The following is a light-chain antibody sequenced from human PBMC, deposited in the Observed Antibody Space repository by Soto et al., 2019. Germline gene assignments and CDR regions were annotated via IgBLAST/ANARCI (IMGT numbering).Light chain of an antibody. CDR3: HQRSNWPRT. Sequence: EIVLTQSPATLSLFPGERATLSCRASQSIRTYLAWYQQKPGQAPRLLISSASNRATGIPARFSGSGSGTDFSLTISSLEAEDFAVYYCHQRSNWPRTFGGGTKVEIK. V-gene: IGKV3-11*01. CDR2: SAS. J-gene: IGKJ4*01. CDR1: QSIRTY.